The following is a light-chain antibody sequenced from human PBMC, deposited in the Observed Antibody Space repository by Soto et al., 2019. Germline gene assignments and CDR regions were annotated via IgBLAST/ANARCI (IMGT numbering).Light chain of an antibody. CDR1: QSVTSD. CDR3: QQYNQWPLT. J-gene: IGKJ4*01. V-gene: IGKV3-15*01. CDR2: GAA. Sequence: ETVMTQSPVTLSVSPGQRVTLSCRASQSVTSDLAWYQQRPGQAPRLLIYGAATRATGIPARFSSSGSGTEFTLTISSLQSEDFALYYCQQYNQWPLTFGGGTKVEIK.